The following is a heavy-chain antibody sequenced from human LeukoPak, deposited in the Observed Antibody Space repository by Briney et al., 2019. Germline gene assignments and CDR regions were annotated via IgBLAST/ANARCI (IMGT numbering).Heavy chain of an antibody. Sequence: GGSLRLSCAASGFTFSSYGIHWVRQAPGKGLEWVAVISYDGFNPYYADSVKGRFTISRDNSKNTLWLQMNSLRAEDTAVYYCAKVKEMYSSGSYYFDYWGQGTLVTVSS. J-gene: IGHJ4*02. V-gene: IGHV3-30*18. CDR1: GFTFSSYG. CDR2: ISYDGFNP. CDR3: AKVKEMYSSGSYYFDY. D-gene: IGHD6-19*01.